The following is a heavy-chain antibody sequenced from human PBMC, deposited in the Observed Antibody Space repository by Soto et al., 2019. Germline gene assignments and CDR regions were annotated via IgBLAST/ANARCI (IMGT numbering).Heavy chain of an antibody. D-gene: IGHD2-2*01. J-gene: IGHJ6*02. CDR2: IIPISDTT. V-gene: IGHV1-69*01. Sequence: QVQLVQSGAEVKKPGSSVKVSCKASGGTFSSYAISWVRQAPGQGLEWMGGIIPISDTTNYAQKFRGRVTITADESTSTAHMELSSLRSEDTAVYYCARSQGSSTSLEIYYYYYYGMDVWGQGTTVTVSS. CDR1: GGTFSSYA. CDR3: ARSQGSSTSLEIYYYYYYGMDV.